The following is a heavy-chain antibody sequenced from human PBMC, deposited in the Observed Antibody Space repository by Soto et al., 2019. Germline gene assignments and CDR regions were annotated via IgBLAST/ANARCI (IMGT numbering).Heavy chain of an antibody. CDR1: GFTFSSYS. CDR2: ISSSSSTI. Sequence: EVQLVESGGGLVQPGGSLRLSCAASGFTFSSYSMNWVRQAPGKGLEWVSYISSSSSTIYYADSVKGRFTISRDNAKNSLYLQRNSLRDEATAVYYCSGDFDYWGQGTLVTVSS. J-gene: IGHJ4*02. CDR3: SGDFDY. V-gene: IGHV3-48*02. D-gene: IGHD1-26*01.